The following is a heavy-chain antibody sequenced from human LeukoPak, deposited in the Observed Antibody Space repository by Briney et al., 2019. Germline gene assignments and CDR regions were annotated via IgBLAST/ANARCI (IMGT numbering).Heavy chain of an antibody. D-gene: IGHD6-13*01. CDR1: GGSISSSSYY. Sequence: SETLSLTCTVSGGSISSSSYYWGWIRQPPGKGLEWIGSIYYSGSTYYNPSLKSRVTISVDTSKNQFTLKLSSVTAADTAVYYCARGNSGAAGIPSDWFDPWGQGTLVTVSS. CDR3: ARGNSGAAGIPSDWFDP. CDR2: IYYSGST. V-gene: IGHV4-39*06. J-gene: IGHJ5*02.